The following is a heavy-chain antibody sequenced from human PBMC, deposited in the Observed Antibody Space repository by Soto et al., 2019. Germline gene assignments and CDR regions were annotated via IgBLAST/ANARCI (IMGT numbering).Heavy chain of an antibody. CDR1: GFTLDKYI. Sequence: GGSLRLYCAASGFTLDKYIMHWLRQVPGKGLVWVARINKHGNSTTYADFAKGRFSISRDNAKDTLYLLMSSLRAEDTARYYCARDEGFDPWGQRTMVTVSS. V-gene: IGHV3-74*01. J-gene: IGHJ5*02. CDR2: INKHGNST. CDR3: ARDEGFDP.